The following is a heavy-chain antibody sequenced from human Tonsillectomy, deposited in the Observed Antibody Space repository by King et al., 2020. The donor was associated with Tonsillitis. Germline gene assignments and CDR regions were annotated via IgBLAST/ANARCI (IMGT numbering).Heavy chain of an antibody. CDR2: ISYSGRT. V-gene: IGHV4-59*01. CDR1: GGSISNYY. J-gene: IGHJ4*02. CDR3: ARDFGSGTYYNRPLYY. D-gene: IGHD3-10*01. Sequence: QLQESGPGLVKPSETLSLTCTVSGGSISNYYWSWIRQPPGKGLEWIGYISYSGRTNYNPSLRSRVTISADTSKNHFSLKLNSVTAADTAVYYCARDFGSGTYYNRPLYYWGQGALVTVSS.